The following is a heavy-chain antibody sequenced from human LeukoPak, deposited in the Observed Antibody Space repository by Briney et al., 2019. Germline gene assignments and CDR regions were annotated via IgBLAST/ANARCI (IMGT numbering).Heavy chain of an antibody. CDR2: ISWNSGSI. J-gene: IGHJ4*02. V-gene: IGHV3-9*01. CDR3: AKGYYDTSGYYTPTSGHFDY. CDR1: GFTFDDYA. Sequence: GGSLRLSCAASGFTFDDYAMHWVRHAPGKGLEWVSGISWNSGSIGYADSVKGRFTISRDNAKNSLYLQMNSLRAEDTALYYCAKGYYDTSGYYTPTSGHFDYWGQGTLVTVSS. D-gene: IGHD3-22*01.